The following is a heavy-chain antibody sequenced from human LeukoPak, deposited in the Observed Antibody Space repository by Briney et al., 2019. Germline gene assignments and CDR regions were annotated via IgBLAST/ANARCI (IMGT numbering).Heavy chain of an antibody. CDR1: GFTFSSYA. CDR2: ISSNGGST. D-gene: IGHD3-9*01. CDR3: VKDYDILTGYFDY. Sequence: PGGSLRLSCSASGFTFSSYAMHWVRQAPGEGLEYVSAISSNGGSTYYADSVKGRFTISRDNSKNTLYLQMSSLRAENTALYYCVKDYDILTGYFDYWGQGTLVTVSS. V-gene: IGHV3-64D*06. J-gene: IGHJ4*02.